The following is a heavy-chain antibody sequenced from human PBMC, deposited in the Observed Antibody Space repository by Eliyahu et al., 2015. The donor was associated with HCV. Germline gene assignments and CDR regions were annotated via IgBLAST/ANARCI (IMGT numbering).Heavy chain of an antibody. CDR3: ARGRISXFPXGS. V-gene: IGHV4-39*01. Sequence: GWIRQPPGKGLEWIGYIYYSGTTYYNPSLKTRVTISVDTSKNQFXLKLSSVTAADTAVYYCARGRISXFPXGSWGQGTLVTVSS. CDR2: IYYSGTT. D-gene: IGHD3-9*01. J-gene: IGHJ5*02.